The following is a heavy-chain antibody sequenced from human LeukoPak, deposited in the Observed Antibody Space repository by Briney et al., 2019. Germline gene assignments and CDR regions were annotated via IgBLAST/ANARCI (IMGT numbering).Heavy chain of an antibody. CDR1: GFTVSSNS. V-gene: IGHV3-53*01. Sequence: GGSLRLPCTVSGFTVSSNSMSWVRQAPGKGLEWVSFIYSDNTHYSDSVKGRFTISRDNSKNTLYLQMNSLRAEDTAVYARRADAYSHPYDYWGQGTLVTVSS. J-gene: IGHJ4*02. CDR3: RADAYSHPYDY. D-gene: IGHD3-16*01. CDR2: IYSDNT.